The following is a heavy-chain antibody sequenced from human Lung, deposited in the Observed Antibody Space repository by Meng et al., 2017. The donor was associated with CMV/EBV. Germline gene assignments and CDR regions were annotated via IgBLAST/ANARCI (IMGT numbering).Heavy chain of an antibody. Sequence: QGQLQESGPGLVKPSQTLSLTCTVPGDSISSGEYFWSWIRQPPGKGLEWIGYMDYRGSTFYNPSLKSRVTISVDTSKNQFSLKLSSVTAADTAVYFCARGELLWDYWGQGTLVTVSS. CDR2: MDYRGST. CDR1: GDSISSGEYF. CDR3: ARGELLWDY. J-gene: IGHJ4*02. V-gene: IGHV4-30-4*01. D-gene: IGHD2-2*01.